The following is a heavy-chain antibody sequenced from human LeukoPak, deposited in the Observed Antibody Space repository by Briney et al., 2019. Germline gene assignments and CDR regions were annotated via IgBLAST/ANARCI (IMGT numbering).Heavy chain of an antibody. J-gene: IGHJ4*02. Sequence: PSETLSLTCTVSGGSISSGGYYWSWIRQHPGKGLEWIGYIYYSGSTYYNPSLKSRVTISVDTSKNQFSLKLSSVTAADTAVYYCARHLSGYYPFDYWGQGTLVTVSS. V-gene: IGHV4-31*03. D-gene: IGHD3-22*01. CDR1: GGSISSGGYY. CDR3: ARHLSGYYPFDY. CDR2: IYYSGST.